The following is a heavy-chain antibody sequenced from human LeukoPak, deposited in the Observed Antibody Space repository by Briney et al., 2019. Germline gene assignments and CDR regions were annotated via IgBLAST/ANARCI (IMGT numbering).Heavy chain of an antibody. Sequence: GESLKISCKGSGYSFTSYWIGWVRQMPGKGLEWMGIIYPGDSDTRYSPSFQGQVTISADKSISTAYLQWSSLKASDTAMYYCARTNGSGKYYYYYYGMDVWGQGTTVTVSS. CDR2: IYPGDSDT. V-gene: IGHV5-51*01. CDR3: ARTNGSGKYYYYYYGMDV. D-gene: IGHD3-10*01. CDR1: GYSFTSYW. J-gene: IGHJ6*02.